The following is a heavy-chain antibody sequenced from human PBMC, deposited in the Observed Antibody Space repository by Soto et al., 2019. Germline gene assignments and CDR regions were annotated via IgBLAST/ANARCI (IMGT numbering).Heavy chain of an antibody. CDR1: GDSVSSNSAA. V-gene: IGHV6-1*01. CDR3: AREWGRMTTITTHLDY. J-gene: IGHJ4*02. D-gene: IGHD4-4*01. CDR2: TYYRSKWYN. Sequence: QVQLQQSGPGLVKPSQTLSLTCAISGDSVSSNSAAWNWIRQSPSRGLEWLGRTYYRSKWYNDYEVYVKSRIAINADTSKNQFSLQLNSVTPEDTAVYYCAREWGRMTTITTHLDYWGQGTPVTVSS.